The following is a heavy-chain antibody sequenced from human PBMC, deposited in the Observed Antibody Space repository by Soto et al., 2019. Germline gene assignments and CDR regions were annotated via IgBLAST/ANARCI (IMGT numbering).Heavy chain of an antibody. CDR3: ARRKGYGDYVLDWFDP. CDR1: GYSFTSYW. CDR2: IYPGDSDT. J-gene: IGHJ5*02. V-gene: IGHV5-51*01. D-gene: IGHD4-17*01. Sequence: ESLKISCKGSGYSFTSYWIGWVRQMPGKGLEWMGIIYPGDSDTRYSPSFQGQVTISADKSISTAYLQWSSLKASDTAMYYCARRKGYGDYVLDWFDPWGQGTLVTVSS.